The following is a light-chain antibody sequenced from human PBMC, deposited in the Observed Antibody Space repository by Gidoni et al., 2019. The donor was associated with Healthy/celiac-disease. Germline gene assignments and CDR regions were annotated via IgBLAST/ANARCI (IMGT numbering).Light chain of an antibody. J-gene: IGKJ2*01. CDR1: QSVSSY. CDR3: QQRSNWPYT. V-gene: IGKV3-11*01. CDR2: DAS. Sequence: VLTQSPATLSLSPGERATLPCRASQSVSSYLAWYQQKPGQAPKLLIYDASNRATGIPDRFSGSGSGTDFTLTISSLEPEDFAVYYCQQRSNWPYTFGQGTKLEIK.